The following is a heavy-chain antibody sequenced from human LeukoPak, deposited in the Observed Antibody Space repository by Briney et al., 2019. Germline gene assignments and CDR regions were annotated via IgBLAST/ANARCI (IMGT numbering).Heavy chain of an antibody. Sequence: GGSLRLSCAASGFTFSNYAMSWVRQAPGKGLEWVSDISGSGDSTNYADSVKGRFTISRDNSKNTLYLQMNSLRAEDTAVYYCASRYYDSSGYSLDYWGQGTLVTVSS. CDR1: GFTFSNYA. CDR3: ASRYYDSSGYSLDY. D-gene: IGHD3-22*01. V-gene: IGHV3-23*01. CDR2: ISGSGDST. J-gene: IGHJ4*02.